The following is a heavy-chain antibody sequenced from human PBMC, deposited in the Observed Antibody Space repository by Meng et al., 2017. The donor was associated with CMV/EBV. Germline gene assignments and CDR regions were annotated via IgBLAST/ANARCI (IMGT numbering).Heavy chain of an antibody. CDR1: GFTFSSYA. D-gene: IGHD3-22*01. Sequence: GGSLRLSCAASGFTFSSYAMSWVRQAPGKGLEWVSGISWNSGSIGYADSVKGRFTISRDNAKNSLYLQMNSLRAEDTAVYYCARAPTYYYDSSGYYGLGFDYWGQGTLVTVSS. V-gene: IGHV3-20*04. CDR3: ARAPTYYYDSSGYYGLGFDY. CDR2: ISWNSGSI. J-gene: IGHJ4*02.